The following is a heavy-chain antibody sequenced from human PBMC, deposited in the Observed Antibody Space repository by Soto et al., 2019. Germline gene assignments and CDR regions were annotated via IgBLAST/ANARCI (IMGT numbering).Heavy chain of an antibody. CDR1: GGSFSGYY. CDR2: INHSGST. CDR3: ARGQYDLAGGYDSSGYGFDI. D-gene: IGHD3-22*01. V-gene: IGHV4-34*01. Sequence: SETLSLTCAVYGGSFSGYYWSWIRQPPGKGLEWIGEINHSGSTNYNPSLKSRVTISVDTSKNQFSLKLSSVTAADTAVYYCARGQYDLAGGYDSSGYGFDIWGQGTLVTVS. J-gene: IGHJ4*02.